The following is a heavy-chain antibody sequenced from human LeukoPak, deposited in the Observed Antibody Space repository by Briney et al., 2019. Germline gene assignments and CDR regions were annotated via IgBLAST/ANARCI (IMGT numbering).Heavy chain of an antibody. CDR2: IYYGGST. D-gene: IGHD2-2*01. V-gene: IGHV4-59*01. Sequence: KPSETLSLTCTVSGGSISSYYWSWIRQPPGKGLEWIGYIYYGGSTNYNPSLKSRVTISVDTSKNQFSLKLSSVTAADTAVYYCAREDIVVVPAARGTDFWSGAPRIWGQGTMVTVSS. CDR3: AREDIVVVPAARGTDFWSGAPRI. CDR1: GGSISSYY. J-gene: IGHJ3*02.